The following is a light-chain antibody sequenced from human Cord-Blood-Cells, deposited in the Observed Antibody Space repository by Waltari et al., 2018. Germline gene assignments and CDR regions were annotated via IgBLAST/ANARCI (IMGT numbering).Light chain of an antibody. V-gene: IGLV3-27*01. CDR3: YSAADNNWV. Sequence: SYELTQPSSVSVSPVQPARITCSGDVLARKYARWFQQKPGQAPVLVLYKDSERPSGIPERFSGSSSGTTVTLTISGAQVEDEADYYCYSAADNNWVFGGGTKLTVL. CDR2: KDS. J-gene: IGLJ3*02. CDR1: VLARKY.